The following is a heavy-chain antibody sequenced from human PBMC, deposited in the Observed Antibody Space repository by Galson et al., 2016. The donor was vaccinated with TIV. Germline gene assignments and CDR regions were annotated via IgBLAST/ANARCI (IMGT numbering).Heavy chain of an antibody. CDR2: IWYDGVKT. Sequence: SLRLSCAASGFVFGTYGMYWVRQAPGKGLERVGLIWYDGVKTDYVDSVKGRFTISRDNSKNTLYLQMDRLRVEDTAVYFCARVRFCSSTNCLGYLDNWGQGAQVIVSS. CDR1: GFVFGTYG. J-gene: IGHJ4*02. V-gene: IGHV3-33*07. D-gene: IGHD2-2*01. CDR3: ARVRFCSSTNCLGYLDN.